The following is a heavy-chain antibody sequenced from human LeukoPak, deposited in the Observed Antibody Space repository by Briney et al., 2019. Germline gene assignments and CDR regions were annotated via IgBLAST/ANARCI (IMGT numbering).Heavy chain of an antibody. CDR1: GGSVGSGSYY. CDR2: IYYSAST. V-gene: IGHV4-61*01. D-gene: IGHD1-26*01. Sequence: ETSETLSLTCTVSGGSVGSGSYYWSWIRQPPGKGLEWIGYIYYSASTNCNPSLKSRVTISVDTSKNQFSLKLSSVTAADTAVYYCARDGIGGFDYWGQGTLVTVSS. J-gene: IGHJ4*02. CDR3: ARDGIGGFDY.